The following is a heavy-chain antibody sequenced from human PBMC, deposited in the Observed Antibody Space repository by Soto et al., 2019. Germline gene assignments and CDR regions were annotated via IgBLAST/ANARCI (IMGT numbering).Heavy chain of an antibody. D-gene: IGHD4-17*01. CDR1: GGSISSSSYY. Sequence: QLQLQESGPGLVKPSETLSLTCTVSGGSISSSSYYWGWIRQPPGKGLEWIGSIYYSGSTYYNPSLKNRVTISVDTSKIQSSLELSSVTAADTAVYYCARQGGDYGDYGGVGWFDPWGQGTLVTVSS. CDR2: IYYSGST. V-gene: IGHV4-39*01. J-gene: IGHJ5*02. CDR3: ARQGGDYGDYGGVGWFDP.